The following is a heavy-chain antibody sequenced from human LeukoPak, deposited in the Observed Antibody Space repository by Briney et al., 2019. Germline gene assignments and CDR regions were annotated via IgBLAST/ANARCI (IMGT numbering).Heavy chain of an antibody. D-gene: IGHD2-15*01. CDR2: IYYSGTT. V-gene: IGHV4-39*01. CDR1: GGSISSSRYY. Sequence: SETLSLTCTVSGGSISSSRYYWGWIRQPPGRGLEWIGSIYYSGTTYYNPSLKSRVTISVDTSKNQFSLKLSSVTAADTAVYYCARHPFATPFDRWGRGTLVTVSS. J-gene: IGHJ5*02. CDR3: ARHPFATPFDR.